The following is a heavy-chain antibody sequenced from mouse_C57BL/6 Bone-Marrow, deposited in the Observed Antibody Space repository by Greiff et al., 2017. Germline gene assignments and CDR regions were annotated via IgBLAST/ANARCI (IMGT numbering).Heavy chain of an antibody. CDR1: GYTFTSYW. CDR3: ARDGSSYDWFAY. V-gene: IGHV1-69*01. CDR2: IDPSESYT. Sequence: QVQLQQPGAELVMPGASVKLSCKASGYTFTSYWMHWVKQRPGQGLEWIGEIDPSESYTNYNQKFKGKSTLTVDKSSSTAYMQLSSLTSEDSAVYYCARDGSSYDWFAYWGQGTLVTVSA. J-gene: IGHJ3*01. D-gene: IGHD1-1*01.